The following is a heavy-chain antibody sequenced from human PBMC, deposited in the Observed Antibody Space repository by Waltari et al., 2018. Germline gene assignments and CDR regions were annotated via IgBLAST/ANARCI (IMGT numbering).Heavy chain of an antibody. CDR1: GYTVFSYP. Sequence: VQLVQSGADMKKPGASVTLSCKASGYTVFSYPIHWVRQAPGQSLEWMGWITCNDNTKYSQRFQGRVTITRDRSASTTYMALSTLRSEDTAVYYCASGRERSYGSANYYQLDYWGQGTLVTVSS. V-gene: IGHV1-3*01. CDR2: ITCNDNT. J-gene: IGHJ4*02. D-gene: IGHD3-10*01. CDR3: ASGRERSYGSANYYQLDY.